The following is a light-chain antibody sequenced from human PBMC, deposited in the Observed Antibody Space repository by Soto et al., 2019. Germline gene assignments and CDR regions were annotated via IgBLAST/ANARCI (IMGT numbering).Light chain of an antibody. CDR3: QQSYITPRT. CDR1: ESLITKA. V-gene: IGKV3-20*01. CDR2: GAY. Sequence: EIVLTQSPGTLSLSPGETATVSCRATESLITKALAWYQQKPGQAPRLLIYGAYTRDAAIPDRFNGSGSGTYFSFTISSLQPEDFGTYYCQQSYITPRTFGQGTKVEI. J-gene: IGKJ1*01.